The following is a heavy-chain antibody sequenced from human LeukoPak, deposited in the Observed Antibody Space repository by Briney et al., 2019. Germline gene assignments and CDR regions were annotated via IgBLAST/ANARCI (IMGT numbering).Heavy chain of an antibody. CDR3: ASWPVGWYGEDS. Sequence: GGSLRLSCAASGFTFSTSWMHWVRQVPGKGLVWVSHINTDGSSTNYADSVKGRFTISRDNAKNTLYLQMNSLRAEDTAVYYCASWPVGWYGEDSWGQGTLVTVSS. CDR1: GFTFSTSW. D-gene: IGHD6-19*01. J-gene: IGHJ4*02. CDR2: INTDGSST. V-gene: IGHV3-74*01.